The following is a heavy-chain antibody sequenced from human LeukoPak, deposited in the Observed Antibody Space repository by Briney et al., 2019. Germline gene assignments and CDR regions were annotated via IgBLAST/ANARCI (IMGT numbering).Heavy chain of an antibody. Sequence: PGGSLRLSCAASGFTFSSYSMNWVRQAPGKGLEWVSSISSSSSYIYYADSVKGRFTISRDNAKNSLYLQMNSLRAEDTAVYYCARSNYGGTYWYFDLWGRGTLVTVSS. V-gene: IGHV3-21*01. J-gene: IGHJ2*01. D-gene: IGHD4-17*01. CDR1: GFTFSSYS. CDR3: ARSNYGGTYWYFDL. CDR2: ISSSSSYI.